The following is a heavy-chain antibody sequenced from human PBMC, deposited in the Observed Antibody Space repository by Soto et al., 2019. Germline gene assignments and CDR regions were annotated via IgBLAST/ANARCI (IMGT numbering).Heavy chain of an antibody. Sequence: QVQLQESGPGLVKPSQTLSLTCTVSGGSISSGGTGSYWTWIRQLPGKGLEWIGYIYYTGNTYYSPSLKSRPTISIDPSENQFSLKLTSVTAADTAAYFCASGHDAYKVRYWGQGTLVTVSS. CDR3: ASGHDAYKVRY. CDR1: GGSISSGGTGSY. D-gene: IGHD1-1*01. J-gene: IGHJ4*02. CDR2: IYYTGNT. V-gene: IGHV4-31*03.